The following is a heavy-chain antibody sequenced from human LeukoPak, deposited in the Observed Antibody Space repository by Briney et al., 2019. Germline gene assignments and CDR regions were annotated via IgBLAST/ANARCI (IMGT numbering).Heavy chain of an antibody. V-gene: IGHV5-51*01. J-gene: IGHJ4*02. CDR3: AREGGFQRSGYYPFDY. CDR2: IYPGDSDT. CDR1: GYSFTSYW. D-gene: IGHD3-3*01. Sequence: GESLKISCKGSGYSFTSYWIGWVRQMPGKGLEWMGIIYPGDSDTRYSPSFQGQVTISADKSISTAYLQWSSLKASDTAMYYRAREGGFQRSGYYPFDYWGQGTLVTVSS.